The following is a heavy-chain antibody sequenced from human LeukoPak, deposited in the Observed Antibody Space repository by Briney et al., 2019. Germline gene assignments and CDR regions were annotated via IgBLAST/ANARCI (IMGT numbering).Heavy chain of an antibody. CDR3: ARDPTCSSTTCYTPFDY. J-gene: IGHJ4*02. CDR1: GFTFSSYS. V-gene: IGHV3-21*04. Sequence: GGSLRLSCAASGFTFSSYSMNWVRQAPGKGLEWVSSISSSSCYIYYADSVKGRFTISRDNPKNSLFLQMNSLRAEDTAVYYCARDPTCSSTTCYTPFDYWGQGTLVTVSS. CDR2: ISSSSCYI. D-gene: IGHD2-2*02.